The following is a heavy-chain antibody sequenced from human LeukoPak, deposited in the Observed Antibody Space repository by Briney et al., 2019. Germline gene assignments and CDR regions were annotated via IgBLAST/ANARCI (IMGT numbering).Heavy chain of an antibody. V-gene: IGHV1-18*01. D-gene: IGHD2-8*01. CDR1: GYSENFYG. CDR3: AGSLGYCTSNVCYLKY. Sequence: ASVKVSCKTSGYSENFYGITWVRQVAGQGLEWMGWISAQHGQTEYAPNSQDRVTMTTDTYTNTAYMELRSLRSDDTAVYYCAGSLGYCTSNVCYLKYWGQGTLVTVST. CDR2: ISAQHGQT. J-gene: IGHJ4*02.